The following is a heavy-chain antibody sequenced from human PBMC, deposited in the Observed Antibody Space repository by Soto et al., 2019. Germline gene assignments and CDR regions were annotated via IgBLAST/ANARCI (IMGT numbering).Heavy chain of an antibody. CDR3: AIRTYGLGLYS. V-gene: IGHV4-61*08. Sequence: PSETLSLTCTVSGGSVSSGDFYWSWLRQPPGNRLELIGCISSRGKTDYTPSLKSRVRISVDTSKDQFSLRLTSVTAADTAVYYCAIRTYGLGLYSWGRGALVTVSS. CDR2: ISSRGKT. J-gene: IGHJ4*02. D-gene: IGHD3-10*01. CDR1: GGSVSSGDFY.